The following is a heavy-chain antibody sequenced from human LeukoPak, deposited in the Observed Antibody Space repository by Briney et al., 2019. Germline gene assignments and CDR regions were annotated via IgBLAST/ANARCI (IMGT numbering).Heavy chain of an antibody. J-gene: IGHJ6*03. CDR3: AKDGLNCSSTSCYTPRGPAYYYYYMDV. CDR2: ISCSGGGT. D-gene: IGHD2-2*02. V-gene: IGHV3-23*01. Sequence: QPGGSLRLSCAASGFTFSTYAMSWVRQAAGKGLEWVSLISCSGGGTYYADSVKGRFTISRDNSKNTLYLQMNSLRAEDTAVYYCAKDGLNCSSTSCYTPRGPAYYYYYMDVWGKGTTVTVSS. CDR1: GFTFSTYA.